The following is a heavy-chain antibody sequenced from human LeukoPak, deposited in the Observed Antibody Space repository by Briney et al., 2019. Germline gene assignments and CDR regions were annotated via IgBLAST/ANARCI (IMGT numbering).Heavy chain of an antibody. CDR3: ARSTASYVWGSYRSTGYFDY. CDR2: IYYSGST. D-gene: IGHD3-16*02. CDR1: GGSISSYY. J-gene: IGHJ4*02. Sequence: SETLSLTCTVSGGSISSYYWSWIRQPPGKGLEWIGYIYYSGSTNYNPSLKSRVTISVDTSKNQFSLKLSSVTAADTAVYYCARSTASYVWGSYRSTGYFDYWGQGTLVTVSS. V-gene: IGHV4-59*12.